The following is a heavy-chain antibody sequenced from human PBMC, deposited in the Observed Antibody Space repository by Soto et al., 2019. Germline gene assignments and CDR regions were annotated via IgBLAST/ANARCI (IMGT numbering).Heavy chain of an antibody. V-gene: IGHV1-3*01. CDR3: ARDQESSSAAAFDY. J-gene: IGHJ4*02. Sequence: ASVKVSCKASGYTFTSYAMHWVRQAPGQRLEWMGWINAGNGNTKYSQKFQGRVTITRDTSASTAYMELSSLRSEDTAAYYCARDQESSSAAAFDYWGQGTLVTVSS. D-gene: IGHD6-13*01. CDR2: INAGNGNT. CDR1: GYTFTSYA.